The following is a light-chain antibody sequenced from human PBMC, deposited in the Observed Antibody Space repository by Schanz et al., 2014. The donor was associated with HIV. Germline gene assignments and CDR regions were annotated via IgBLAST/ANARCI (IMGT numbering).Light chain of an antibody. CDR2: KAS. CDR3: QKYNSAPLT. J-gene: IGKJ3*01. CDR1: QSINSW. V-gene: IGKV1-5*03. Sequence: DIQMTQSPSILAASVGDRVIITCRASQSINSWLAWYQQKPGKAPNLLIYKASTLESGVPSRFSGGGSGTDFTLTISSLQPEDVATYYCQKYNSAPLTFGPGTKVDIK.